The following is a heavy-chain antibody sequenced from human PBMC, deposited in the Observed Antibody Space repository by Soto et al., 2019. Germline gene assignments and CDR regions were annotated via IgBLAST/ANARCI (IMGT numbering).Heavy chain of an antibody. J-gene: IGHJ6*04. CDR1: GGSISSSSNH. Sequence: PAETLSLTCTVSGGSISSSSNHWGWIRQPPGKGLEWVSVIYSGGSTYYADSVKGRFTISRHNSKNTLYLQMNSLRAEDTAVYYCAWVRSSGWYGPVDVWGKGTTVTVSS. CDR3: AWVRSSGWYGPVDV. CDR2: IYSGGST. D-gene: IGHD6-19*01. V-gene: IGHV3-53*04.